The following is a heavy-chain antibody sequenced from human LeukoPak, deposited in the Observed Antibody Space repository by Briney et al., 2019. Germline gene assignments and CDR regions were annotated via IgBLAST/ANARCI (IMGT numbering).Heavy chain of an antibody. CDR2: ISDDGSDT. CDR1: GFTFSSYA. V-gene: IGHV3-23*01. Sequence: GGSLRLSCAASGFTFSSYAMSWVRQAPGKGLEWVSAISDDGSDTKYVESVKGRFTISRDNSRNRLYLQMNSLRVEDTAIYYCGRDWKCDYWGQGILVTVSS. D-gene: IGHD1-1*01. J-gene: IGHJ4*02. CDR3: GRDWKCDY.